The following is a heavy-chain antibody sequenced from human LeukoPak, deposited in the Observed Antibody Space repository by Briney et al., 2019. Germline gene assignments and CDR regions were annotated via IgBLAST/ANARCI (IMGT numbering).Heavy chain of an antibody. CDR1: GYSFTDYY. CDR3: ARGREIHGGSDTKLDDY. CDR2: ISPRSGDT. J-gene: IGHJ4*02. D-gene: IGHD3-10*01. V-gene: IGHV1-2*02. Sequence: ASVKVSCKASGYSFTDYYMHWVRQAPGQGLEWMGWISPRSGDTSYAQKFQGRVTMTRDTSINTVDMDLSGLTSDDTAVFYGARGREIHGGSDTKLDDYWGQGTLVTVSS.